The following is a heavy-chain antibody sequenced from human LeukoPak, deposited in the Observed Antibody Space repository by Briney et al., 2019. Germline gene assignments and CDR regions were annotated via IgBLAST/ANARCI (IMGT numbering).Heavy chain of an antibody. Sequence: PGGSLGLSCAASGFTFDDYGMSWVRQAPGKGLEWVSGINWNGGSTVYADSVKGRFTISRDNAKNSLYLQMNSLRAEDTALYYCARRTYSSGWYYFDYWGQGTLVTVSS. CDR2: INWNGGST. J-gene: IGHJ4*02. V-gene: IGHV3-20*04. CDR3: ARRTYSSGWYYFDY. D-gene: IGHD6-19*01. CDR1: GFTFDDYG.